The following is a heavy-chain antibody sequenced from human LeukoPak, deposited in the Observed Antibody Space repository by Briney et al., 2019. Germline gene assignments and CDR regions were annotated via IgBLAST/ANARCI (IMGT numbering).Heavy chain of an antibody. CDR1: GFTFNSYA. V-gene: IGHV3-23*01. CDR2: ISGNGGST. J-gene: IGHJ6*03. D-gene: IGHD2-2*01. Sequence: GGSLRLSCAASGFTFNSYAMTWVRQAPGKGLEWVSPISGNGGSTYYTDSVKGRFTISRDNSKNTLYLQMNSLRAEDTAAYYCAKDLRVIVVTYYMDVWGKGTTVTVSS. CDR3: AKDLRVIVVTYYMDV.